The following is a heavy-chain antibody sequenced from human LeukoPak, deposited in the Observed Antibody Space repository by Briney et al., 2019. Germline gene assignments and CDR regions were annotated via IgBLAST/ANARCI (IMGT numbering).Heavy chain of an antibody. D-gene: IGHD3-10*01. CDR3: ARAGSESYLVWFDP. V-gene: IGHV4-30-2*01. Sequence: SQTLSLTCAVSGGSISSGGYSWSWIRQPPGKGLEWIGYIYHSGSTYYNPSLKSRVTILVDRSKNQFSLKLSSVTAADTAVYYCARAGSESYLVWFDPWGQGTLVTVSS. CDR1: GGSISSGGYS. CDR2: IYHSGST. J-gene: IGHJ5*02.